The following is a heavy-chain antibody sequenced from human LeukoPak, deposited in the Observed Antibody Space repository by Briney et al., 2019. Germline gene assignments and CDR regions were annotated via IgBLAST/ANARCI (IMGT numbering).Heavy chain of an antibody. V-gene: IGHV3-66*02. Sequence: GGSLRLSCAASGFTVSSNYMSWVRQAPGKGLEWVSVIYSGGSTYYADSVKGRFTISRDNSKNTLYLQMNSLRAEDTAVYYCARADSSGYYGSYHFDYWGQGTLVTVSS. CDR2: IYSGGST. CDR1: GFTVSSNY. D-gene: IGHD3-22*01. CDR3: ARADSSGYYGSYHFDY. J-gene: IGHJ4*02.